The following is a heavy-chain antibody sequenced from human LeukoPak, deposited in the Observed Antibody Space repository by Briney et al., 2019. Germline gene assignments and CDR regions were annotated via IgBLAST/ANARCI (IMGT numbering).Heavy chain of an antibody. CDR2: ISSSGSTM. D-gene: IGHD5-12*01. CDR3: ARDPGSGYEEHFDY. Sequence: GGSLRLSCAASGFTFSSYVMHWVRQAPGKGLEWVSYISSSGSTMYYTDSVKGRFTISRDNAKDSLYLQMNSLRAEDTAVYYCARDPGSGYEEHFDYWGQGTLVNVSS. J-gene: IGHJ4*02. CDR1: GFTFSSYV. V-gene: IGHV3-48*04.